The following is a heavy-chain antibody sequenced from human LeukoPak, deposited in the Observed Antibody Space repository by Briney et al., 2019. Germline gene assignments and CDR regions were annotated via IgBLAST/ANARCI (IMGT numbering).Heavy chain of an antibody. CDR2: IWYDGSNK. D-gene: IGHD5-12*01. J-gene: IGHJ4*02. Sequence: GGSLRLSCAASGFTFSSYGMHWVRQAPGKGLEWVAVIWYDGSNKYYADSVKGRSTISRDNSKNSLYLQMNSLRAEDTAVYYCARGHNVDIVATMSDYWGQGTLVTVSS. CDR1: GFTFSSYG. CDR3: ARGHNVDIVATMSDY. V-gene: IGHV3-33*01.